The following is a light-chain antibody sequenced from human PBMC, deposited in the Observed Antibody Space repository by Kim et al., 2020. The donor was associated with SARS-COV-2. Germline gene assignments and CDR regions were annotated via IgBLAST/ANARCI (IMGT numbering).Light chain of an antibody. J-gene: IGKJ1*01. Sequence: DIQITQSPLSLSASVGDRVTITCRASQDISNYLAWFQLKPGKAPKLLIYAASALQPGVPSRFSGSGSGTDFTLTVTSLQPEDVATYYCQKCDSAPWTFGQGTKVDIK. V-gene: IGKV1-27*01. CDR1: QDISNY. CDR2: AAS. CDR3: QKCDSAPWT.